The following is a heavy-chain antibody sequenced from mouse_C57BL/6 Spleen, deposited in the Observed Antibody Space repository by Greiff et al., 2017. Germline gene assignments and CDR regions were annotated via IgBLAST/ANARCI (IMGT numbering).Heavy chain of an antibody. J-gene: IGHJ3*01. V-gene: IGHV1-18*01. CDR2: INPNNGGT. CDR3: ARDDGYYPLCAY. D-gene: IGHD2-3*01. Sequence: EVQLQQSGPELVKPGASVKIPCKASGYKFTDYNMDWVKQSHGQSLEWIGDINPNNGGTIYNQKFKGKATLTVDKSSSTAYMELRSLTSEDTAVXNCARDDGYYPLCAYWGHGTLITVAA. CDR1: GYKFTDYN.